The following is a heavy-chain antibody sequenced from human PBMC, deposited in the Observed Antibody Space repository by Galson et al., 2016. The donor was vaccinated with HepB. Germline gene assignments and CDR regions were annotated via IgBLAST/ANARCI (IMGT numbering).Heavy chain of an antibody. J-gene: IGHJ2*01. CDR2: INPNSGGT. CDR3: ARDPEEGYFDL. D-gene: IGHD1-14*01. CDR1: TFTGYY. Sequence: TFTGYYIHWMRQAPGQGLEWMGWINPNSGGTNYAQKFQGWVTMTRDTSISTAYMGLRRLRSDDTAVYHCARDPEEGYFDLWGRGTLVTVSS. V-gene: IGHV1-2*04.